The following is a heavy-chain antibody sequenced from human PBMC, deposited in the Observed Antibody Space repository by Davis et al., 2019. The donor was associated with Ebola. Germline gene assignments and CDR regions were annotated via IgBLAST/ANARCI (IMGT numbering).Heavy chain of an antibody. CDR3: AKDVEALGYCVSSSCYRPLES. CDR2: IIGSGYSGYGV. J-gene: IGHJ4*02. Sequence: GESLKISCAASGFTFSSYAMSWVRQAPGKGLEWVSAIIGSGYSGYGVYYADSVKGRFTISRDNSKSTVYLDMNSLRADDTAMYYCAKDVEALGYCVSSSCYRPLESWGQGTLVTVSS. CDR1: GFTFSSYA. V-gene: IGHV3-23*01. D-gene: IGHD2-2*01.